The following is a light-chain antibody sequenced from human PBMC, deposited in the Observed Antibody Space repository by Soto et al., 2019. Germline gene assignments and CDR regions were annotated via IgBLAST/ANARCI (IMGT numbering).Light chain of an antibody. CDR1: QSVSSN. CDR3: QQYNNWRT. V-gene: IGKV3-15*01. CDR2: GAS. J-gene: IGKJ1*01. Sequence: EIVMTQSPATLSVSPAERATLSCRASQSVSSNLAWYQQKPGQAPRLLIDGASTRATGIPARFSGSGSGTEFTLTISSLQTEDSAVYFCQQYNNWRTFGQGTKVEIK.